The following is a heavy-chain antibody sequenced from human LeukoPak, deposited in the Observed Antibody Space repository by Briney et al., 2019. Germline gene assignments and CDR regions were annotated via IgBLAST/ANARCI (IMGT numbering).Heavy chain of an antibody. CDR1: GFTFTSYT. Sequence: GGSLRLSCATSGFTFTSYTMNWVRQAPGKGLEWVSSICGSSSNTYSAYSVKGRFAISRDTTKNFVYVQKSRLRAHTTGVYFFAREMNDRGLDFFYGMDVWGQGTTVTVSS. CDR2: ICGSSSNT. D-gene: IGHD1-1*01. CDR3: AREMNDRGLDFFYGMDV. J-gene: IGHJ6*02. V-gene: IGHV3-21*01.